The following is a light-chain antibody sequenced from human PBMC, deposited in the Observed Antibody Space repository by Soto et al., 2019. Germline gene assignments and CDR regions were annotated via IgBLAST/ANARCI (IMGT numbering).Light chain of an antibody. J-gene: IGKJ1*01. V-gene: IGKV1-39*01. CDR1: QSINSY. Sequence: DIQMTQSPSSLSASVGDRVTITCRASQSINSYLTWYQQKPGTAPKVLIYAASSLQSGVPSRFSGSGSGTDFTLTINSLQPEDSAIYYCQQSHSTPRTFGQGTKVEIK. CDR3: QQSHSTPRT. CDR2: AAS.